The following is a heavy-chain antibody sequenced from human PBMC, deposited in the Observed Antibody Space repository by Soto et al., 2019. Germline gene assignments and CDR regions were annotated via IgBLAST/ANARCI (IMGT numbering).Heavy chain of an antibody. D-gene: IGHD2-8*01. CDR1: GYTFTSYD. Sequence: QVQLVQSGAEVKKPGASVKVSCKASGYTFTSYDINWVRQATGQGLKWMGWMNPNSGNTGYAQKFQGRVTMTRNTSISTAYMERSSLRSEDTAVYYCARNLGVLMVYASYGLFDPWGQGTLVTVSS. CDR3: ARNLGVLMVYASYGLFDP. J-gene: IGHJ5*02. V-gene: IGHV1-8*01. CDR2: MNPNSGNT.